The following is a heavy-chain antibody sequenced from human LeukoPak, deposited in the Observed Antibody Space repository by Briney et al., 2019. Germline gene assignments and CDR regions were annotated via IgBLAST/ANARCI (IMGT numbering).Heavy chain of an antibody. CDR2: IYDSLST. Sequence: PSDTLSLTCTVSGGSMSTYYWSWIRQPPGKGLEWIGYIYDSLSTDYNPSLKSRVTISVDMSKNQFSLKLTSVTAADTAVYYCARRSWYVDYWGQGTLVTVSS. D-gene: IGHD6-13*01. J-gene: IGHJ4*02. CDR1: GGSMSTYY. V-gene: IGHV4-59*07. CDR3: ARRSWYVDY.